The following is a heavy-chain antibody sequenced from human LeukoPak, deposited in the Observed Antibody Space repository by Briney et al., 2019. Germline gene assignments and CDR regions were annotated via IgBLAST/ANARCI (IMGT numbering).Heavy chain of an antibody. CDR2: IYTGGTT. D-gene: IGHD3-16*01. CDR3: ASEPTYDFVRVILY. V-gene: IGHV3-53*04. CDR1: GFTVSGNY. J-gene: IGHJ4*02. Sequence: GGSLRLSCAVSGFTVSGNYMTWVRQAPGKGLEWVSVIYTGGTTYYRDSVRGRFTISRHNSKNMVTLQMDSLRPEDTAVYYCASEPTYDFVRVILYWGQGTLVTVSS.